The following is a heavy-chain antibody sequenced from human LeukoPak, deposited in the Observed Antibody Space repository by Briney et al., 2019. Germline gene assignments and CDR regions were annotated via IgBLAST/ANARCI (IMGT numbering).Heavy chain of an antibody. J-gene: IGHJ6*02. Sequence: GGSLRLSCAASGFTYSSYGIHWVRQAPGKGLEWVAGIWYDGSNKYYAESVKGRFTISRDNSKNTLYLQMNCLRAEDTAVYYCARDLFLRSSLDYYGMDVWGQGTTVTVSS. CDR3: ARDLFLRSSLDYYGMDV. D-gene: IGHD6-13*01. V-gene: IGHV3-33*01. CDR1: GFTYSSYG. CDR2: IWYDGSNK.